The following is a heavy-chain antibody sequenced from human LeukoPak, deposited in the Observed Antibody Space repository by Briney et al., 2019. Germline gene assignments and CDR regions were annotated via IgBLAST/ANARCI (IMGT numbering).Heavy chain of an antibody. V-gene: IGHV3-21*01. J-gene: IGHJ6*02. CDR3: ARDSPIGVVVTATPYFYYGMAV. Sequence: GGSLRLSCVASGLTLSSYTMNSVRQAPGRGLEWVSSISSSSGHIYYADSLKGRFTISRDNAKNSLYLQMNSLRAEDTAVYYCARDSPIGVVVTATPYFYYGMAVWGQGTTVTVSS. D-gene: IGHD2-15*01. CDR2: ISSSSGHI. CDR1: GLTLSSYT.